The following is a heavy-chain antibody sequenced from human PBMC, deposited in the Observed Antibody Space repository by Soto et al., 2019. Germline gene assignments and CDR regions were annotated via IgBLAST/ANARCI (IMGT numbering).Heavy chain of an antibody. Sequence: GESLKISCAASGFTFSSYAMHWVRQAPGKGLEWVAVISYDGSNKYYADSVKGRFTISRDNSKNTLYLQMNSLRAEDTAVYYCARDDFGVVIALGYYYGMDVWGQGTTVTVSS. D-gene: IGHD3-3*01. V-gene: IGHV3-30*04. CDR3: ARDDFGVVIALGYYYGMDV. CDR2: ISYDGSNK. CDR1: GFTFSSYA. J-gene: IGHJ6*02.